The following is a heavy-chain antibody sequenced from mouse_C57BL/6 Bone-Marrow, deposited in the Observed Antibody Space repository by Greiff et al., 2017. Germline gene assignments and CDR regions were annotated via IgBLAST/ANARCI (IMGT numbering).Heavy chain of an antibody. J-gene: IGHJ4*01. CDR2: IYPGGGYT. CDR1: GYTFTNYW. CDR3: ASPEFGNYCYALDY. D-gene: IGHD2-1*01. Sequence: QVQLQQSGAELVRPGTSVKMSCKASGYTFTNYWIGWAKQRPGQGLEWIGDIYPGGGYTNYNEKFKGKATLTADKSSSTAYMQFSSLTSENSAIXGCASPEFGNYCYALDYWGRGTSVTVSS. V-gene: IGHV1-63*01.